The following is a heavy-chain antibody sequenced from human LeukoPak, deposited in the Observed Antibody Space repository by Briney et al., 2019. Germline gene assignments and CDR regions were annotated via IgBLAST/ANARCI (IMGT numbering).Heavy chain of an antibody. J-gene: IGHJ4*02. D-gene: IGHD5-18*01. CDR1: GYTFTSYY. CDR2: ISAYNGNT. V-gene: IGHV1-18*04. Sequence: ASVKVSCKASGYTFTSYYMHWVRQAPGQGLEWMGWISAYNGNTNYAPKLQGRVTMTTDTSTSTAYMELRSLRSDDTAVYYCARESPRGYSYLWGQGTLVTVSS. CDR3: ARESPRGYSYL.